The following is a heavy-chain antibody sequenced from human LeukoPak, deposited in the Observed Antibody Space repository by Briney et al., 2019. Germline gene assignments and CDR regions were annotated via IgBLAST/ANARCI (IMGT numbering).Heavy chain of an antibody. Sequence: PSETLSLTCTVSGGSISSSSYYWGWIRQPPGKGLEWIGEIYHSGSTNYNPSLKSRVTISVDKSKNQFSLKLSSVTAADTAVYYCARGGWYYYDSSGYYFDYWGQGTLVTVSS. CDR3: ARGGWYYYDSSGYYFDY. V-gene: IGHV4-39*07. CDR1: GGSISSSSYY. CDR2: IYHSGST. J-gene: IGHJ4*02. D-gene: IGHD3-22*01.